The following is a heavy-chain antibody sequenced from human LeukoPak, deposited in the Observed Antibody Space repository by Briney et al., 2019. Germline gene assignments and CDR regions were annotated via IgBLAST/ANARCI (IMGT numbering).Heavy chain of an antibody. J-gene: IGHJ4*02. V-gene: IGHV4-39*01. Sequence: SETLSLTCTVSGGSINSRTYYWGWIRQPPWKGLEWIGDIYYSGSTFYNPPLKSRITISIDTSNNEFSLRLSSVTAADTAVYYCARIYYDSSGYYYEFDYWGQGTLVTVSS. CDR2: IYYSGST. D-gene: IGHD3-22*01. CDR1: GGSINSRTYY. CDR3: ARIYYDSSGYYYEFDY.